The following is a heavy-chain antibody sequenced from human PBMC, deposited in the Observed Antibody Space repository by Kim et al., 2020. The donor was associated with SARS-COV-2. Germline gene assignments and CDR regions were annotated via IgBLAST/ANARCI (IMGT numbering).Heavy chain of an antibody. CDR2: INSDGSST. CDR3: ARDLKASPSNIVFDY. Sequence: GGSLRLSCAASGFSFSMYWMHWVRQPPGKGLVWVSRINSDGSSTDYADSVKGRFTISRDNAKNRIYLQVNSLRAEDTAVYYCARDLKASPSNIVFDYWGQGTLVTVSS. V-gene: IGHV3-74*01. J-gene: IGHJ4*02. CDR1: GFSFSMYW. D-gene: IGHD5-12*01.